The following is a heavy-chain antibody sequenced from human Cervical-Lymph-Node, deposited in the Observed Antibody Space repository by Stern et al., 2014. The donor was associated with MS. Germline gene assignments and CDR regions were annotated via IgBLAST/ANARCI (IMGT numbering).Heavy chain of an antibody. CDR1: GGTFNTYT. CDR3: ARPRGREADSGLDY. J-gene: IGHJ4*02. Sequence: QVQLVQSGAEVKKPGSSVRVSCKASGGTFNTYTVYWVRQAPGQGLEWMGKIIPMLDLPVYAQRFQGRVTITLDKSTSTAYIDLNSLTSEDTAVYYCARPRGREADSGLDYWGQGTLVTVSS. V-gene: IGHV1-69*09. CDR2: IIPMLDLP. D-gene: IGHD4/OR15-4a*01.